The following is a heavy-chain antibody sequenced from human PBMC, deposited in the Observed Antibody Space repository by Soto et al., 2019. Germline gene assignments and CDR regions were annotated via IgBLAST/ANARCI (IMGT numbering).Heavy chain of an antibody. CDR2: MNPGSGKT. CDR1: GYTFINFD. Sequence: ASAKVSCKASGYTFINFDISWVRQAAVQGLEWLGWMNPGSGKTGYASKFRGRVAMTRDTSTGTSHLELSSLTSDDTAVYYCARMASAGTLNWFDPWGQGTLVNVSS. J-gene: IGHJ5*02. CDR3: ARMASAGTLNWFDP. V-gene: IGHV1-8*02. D-gene: IGHD6-13*01.